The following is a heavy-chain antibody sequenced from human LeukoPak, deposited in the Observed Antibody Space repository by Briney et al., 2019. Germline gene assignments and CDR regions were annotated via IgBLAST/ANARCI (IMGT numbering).Heavy chain of an antibody. CDR2: ISYDGSQK. Sequence: GGSLRLSCAASGFSFSDYGLHWVRQAPGKGLEWVALISYDGSQKNFADSVKGRLTTSRDNSKFTMYLEMNSLRAEDTAVYFCARDKDGWGIHDFWGQGTLVTVSS. CDR3: ARDKDGWGIHDF. V-gene: IGHV3-30*03. J-gene: IGHJ4*02. CDR1: GFSFSDYG. D-gene: IGHD3-16*01.